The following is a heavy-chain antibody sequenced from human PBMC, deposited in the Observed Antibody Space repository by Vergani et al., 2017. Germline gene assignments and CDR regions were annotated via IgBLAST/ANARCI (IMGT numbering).Heavy chain of an antibody. V-gene: IGHV4-59*13. J-gene: IGHJ6*02. CDR2: IYSTGST. CDR1: GGSFNTYY. CDR3: ARVMYRDEASTGYRLEGMDI. Sequence: QVQLEESGPGLVKPSETLSLTCTVSGGSFNTYYWSWIRQSPGKGLEWIGYIYSTGSTNYNPSLNSRVTMSVDTSKNQFSLKLRPVTAADTAVSFCARVMYRDEASTGYRLEGMDIWGQGTTVTISS. D-gene: IGHD3-9*01.